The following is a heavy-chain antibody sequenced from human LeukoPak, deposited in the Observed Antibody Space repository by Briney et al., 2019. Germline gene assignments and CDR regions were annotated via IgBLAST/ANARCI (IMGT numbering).Heavy chain of an antibody. J-gene: IGHJ4*02. CDR2: MNPNSGDT. Sequence: ASVKVSCKASGYTFTGHYIHWVRQAPGQGLEWMGWMNPNSGDTSYAREFQDRVTMTRDTSLSTAYMELSRLRSDDTAVYFCARRPINCIITNCYVDYWGQGTLVTVSS. D-gene: IGHD2-2*01. V-gene: IGHV1-2*02. CDR1: GYTFTGHY. CDR3: ARRPINCIITNCYVDY.